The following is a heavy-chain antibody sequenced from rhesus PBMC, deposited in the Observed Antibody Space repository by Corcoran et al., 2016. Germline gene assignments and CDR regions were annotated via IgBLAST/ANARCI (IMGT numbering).Heavy chain of an antibody. J-gene: IGHJ4*01. CDR1: GVPTRGYYY. CDR2: IYGNRAST. D-gene: IGHD6-25*01. V-gene: IGHV4-73*01. CDR3: ARDADIAAAELYFDY. Sequence: QVQLQQWGEGLVKPSETLSLTCAVHGVPTRGYYYWRWIRQPPRTGRECIGYIYGNRASTNYHPSLKNRVTISKDTSKNQFSLKLSSVTAADTAVYYCARDADIAAAELYFDYWGQGVLVTVSS.